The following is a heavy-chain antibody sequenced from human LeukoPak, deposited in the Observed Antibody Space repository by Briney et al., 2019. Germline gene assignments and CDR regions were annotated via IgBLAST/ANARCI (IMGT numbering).Heavy chain of an antibody. J-gene: IGHJ5*02. CDR3: ARDAGVGASHWFDP. D-gene: IGHD1-26*01. V-gene: IGHV1-18*01. CDR1: GYTFTNYG. CDR2: ISGYNGNT. Sequence: ASVKVSCKASGYTFTNYGISWVRQAPGQGLEWMGWISGYNGNTNYAQKLQGRVTMTTDTSTSTAYMELRSLRSDDTAVYFCARDAGVGASHWFDPWGQGTLVTVSS.